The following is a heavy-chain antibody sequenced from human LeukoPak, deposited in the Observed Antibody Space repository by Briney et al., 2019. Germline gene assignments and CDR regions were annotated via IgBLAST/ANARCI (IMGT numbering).Heavy chain of an antibody. J-gene: IGHJ4*02. CDR3: ARVTGYRIEDYFDY. D-gene: IGHD6-13*01. V-gene: IGHV4-39*07. CDR2: IYYTGST. Sequence: SETLSLTCTVSGGSISSSSLYWSWIRQPPGKGLEWIGSIYYTGSTYYDPSLKSRVTMSVDTSKNQFSLKLSSVTAADTAVYYCARVTGYRIEDYFDYWGQGTLVTVSS. CDR1: GGSISSSSLY.